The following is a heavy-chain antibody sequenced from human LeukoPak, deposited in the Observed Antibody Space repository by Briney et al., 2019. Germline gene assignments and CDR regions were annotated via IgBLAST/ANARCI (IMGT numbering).Heavy chain of an antibody. Sequence: GESLRLSCAASGFTVSSNYMSWVRQAPGKGLEWVSVIFSGGSTFYADSVKGRFTISRDNSKNTLYLQMNSLRAEDTAVYYCARISVVTPGYFDYWGQGTLVTVSS. CDR3: ARISVVTPGYFDY. V-gene: IGHV3-53*01. D-gene: IGHD4-23*01. J-gene: IGHJ4*02. CDR2: IFSGGST. CDR1: GFTVSSNY.